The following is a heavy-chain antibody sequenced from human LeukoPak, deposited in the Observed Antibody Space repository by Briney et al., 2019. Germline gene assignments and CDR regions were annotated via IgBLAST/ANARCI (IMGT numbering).Heavy chain of an antibody. J-gene: IGHJ4*02. CDR2: INHSGST. D-gene: IGHD5-12*01. V-gene: IGHV4-34*01. Sequence: PSETLSLTCAVYGGSFSGYYWSWIRQPPGKGLEWIGEINHSGSTNYNPSLKSRVTISVDTSKNQFSLKLSSVTAADTAVYYCVRGGTGVDIVATIPLPFDYWGQGTLVTVSS. CDR3: VRGGTGVDIVATIPLPFDY. CDR1: GGSFSGYY.